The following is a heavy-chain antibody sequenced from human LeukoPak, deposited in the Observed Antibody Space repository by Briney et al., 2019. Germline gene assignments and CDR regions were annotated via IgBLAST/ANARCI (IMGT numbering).Heavy chain of an antibody. D-gene: IGHD3-10*01. V-gene: IGHV3-15*01. CDR1: GFTFSNAW. Sequence: PGGSLRLSCAASGFTFSNAWMSWVRQAPGKGLEWVGRIKRKTDGGTTDYAAPVKGRFTISRDDSKNALYLQMNSLKTEDTAVYYCTTGRGSGALYYYYGMDVWGKGTPVTVSS. CDR2: IKRKTDGGTT. J-gene: IGHJ6*04. CDR3: TTGRGSGALYYYYGMDV.